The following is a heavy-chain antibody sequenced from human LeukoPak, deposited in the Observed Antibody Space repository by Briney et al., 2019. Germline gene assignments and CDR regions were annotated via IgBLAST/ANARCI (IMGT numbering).Heavy chain of an antibody. CDR1: GGTFSSYA. Sequence: GASVKVSCKASGGTFSSYAISWVRQAPGQGLEWMGGIIPIFGTANYAQEFQGRVTITTDESTSTAYMELSSLRSEDTAVYYCALDFVGPTGYYYYMDVWGKGTTVTVSS. CDR2: IIPIFGTA. CDR3: ALDFVGPTGYYYYMDV. D-gene: IGHD2-21*01. V-gene: IGHV1-69*05. J-gene: IGHJ6*03.